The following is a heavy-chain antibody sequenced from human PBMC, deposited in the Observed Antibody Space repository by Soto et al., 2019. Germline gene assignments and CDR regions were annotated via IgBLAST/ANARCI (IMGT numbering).Heavy chain of an antibody. V-gene: IGHV3-23*01. J-gene: IGHJ4*02. Sequence: GGSLRLSCAASGFIFSSYALSWVRQAPGKGLEWVSGLSDSGGSIYYADSVKGRFTISRDNSMNTLYLQMNTLRAEDTAIYYCAKVSSSWYAGFFDLWGQGTLVTVSS. CDR1: GFIFSSYA. CDR3: AKVSSSWYAGFFDL. D-gene: IGHD6-13*01. CDR2: LSDSGGSI.